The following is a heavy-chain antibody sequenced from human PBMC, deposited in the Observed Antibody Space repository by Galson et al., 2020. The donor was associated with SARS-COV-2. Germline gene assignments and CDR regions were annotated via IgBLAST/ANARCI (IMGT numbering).Heavy chain of an antibody. D-gene: IGHD3-10*01. V-gene: IGHV4-31*03. CDR1: GGSISSGGYY. CDR3: ARDRVTMVRGEYYYYGMDV. Sequence: SETLSLTCTVSGGSISSGGYYWSWLRQHPGKGLEWIGYIYYSGRTYYNPSLKSRVTISVDTSKNQFSLKLSSVTAADTAVYYCARDRVTMVRGEYYYYGMDVWGQGTTVTVSS. J-gene: IGHJ6*02. CDR2: IYYSGRT.